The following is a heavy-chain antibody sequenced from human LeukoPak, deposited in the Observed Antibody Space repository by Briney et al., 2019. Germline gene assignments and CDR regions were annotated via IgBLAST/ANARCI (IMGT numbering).Heavy chain of an antibody. CDR3: ARNWFDP. Sequence: GGSLRLSCVASGFTFSTYAMHWVRQAPGKGLDYVSAVSDNGGSTYYANSVKGRFTISRDNSKNTLYLQMNSLRFEDTAMYYCARNWFDPWGQGTLVTVSS. J-gene: IGHJ5*02. V-gene: IGHV3-64*01. CDR1: GFTFSTYA. CDR2: VSDNGGST.